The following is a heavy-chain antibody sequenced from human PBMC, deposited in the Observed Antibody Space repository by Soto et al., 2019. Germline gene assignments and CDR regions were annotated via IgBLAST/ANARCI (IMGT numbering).Heavy chain of an antibody. CDR1: GFTFSSYG. D-gene: IGHD5-12*01. CDR3: VRAAGYSGYDYVYYYGMDV. V-gene: IGHV3-33*01. J-gene: IGHJ6*02. Sequence: QAHLVESGGGVVQPGRSLRLSCAAAGFTFSSYGMHWFRQAPGKGLEWVALVWDAGGNKYYVDSVKGRFTISRDNSKNTLYLEMNSLRDQDTAVYYCVRAAGYSGYDYVYYYGMDVWGQGTTVTVSS. CDR2: VWDAGGNK.